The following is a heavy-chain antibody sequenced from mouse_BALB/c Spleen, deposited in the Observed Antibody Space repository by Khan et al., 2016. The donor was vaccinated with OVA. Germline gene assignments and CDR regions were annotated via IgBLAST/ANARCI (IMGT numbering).Heavy chain of an antibody. CDR1: GYTFTNYW. D-gene: IGHD2-13*01. CDR3: TSGDPGNFDY. CDR2: IYPSDSYT. V-gene: IGHV1-69*02. J-gene: IGHJ2*01. Sequence: QVQLQQPGAELVRPGASVKLSCKTSGYTFTNYWINWVKQRPGQGLEWIGNIYPSDSYTNYNQKFKDKATLTVDKSSLTAYMPPPSPTSEDSAVYYCTSGDPGNFDYSGHGTTLLVSS.